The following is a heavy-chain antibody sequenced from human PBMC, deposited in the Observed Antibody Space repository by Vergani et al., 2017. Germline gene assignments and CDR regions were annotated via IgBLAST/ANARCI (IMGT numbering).Heavy chain of an antibody. Sequence: EVQPVESGGGLVKPGGSLRLSCTTSGFTFSSAWMSWVRQAPGKGLEWVARIRPKTDGETTDYAAPVKGRFTISRDNSKNTLYLQMNSLRAEDTAVYYCATLPRIVVVPAAMLEDYYYGMDLWGQGTTVTVSS. CDR1: GFTFSSAW. D-gene: IGHD2-2*01. J-gene: IGHJ6*02. CDR2: IRPKTDGETT. CDR3: ATLPRIVVVPAAMLEDYYYGMDL. V-gene: IGHV3-15*01.